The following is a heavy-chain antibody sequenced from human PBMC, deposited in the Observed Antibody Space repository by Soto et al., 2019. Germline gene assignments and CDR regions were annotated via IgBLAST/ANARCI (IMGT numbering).Heavy chain of an antibody. CDR2: ISAYNGNT. V-gene: IGHV1-18*01. CDR1: GYTFTSYG. Sequence: ASVKVSCKASGYTFTSYGISWVRQAPGQGLGWMGWISAYNGNTNYAQKLQGRVTMTTDTSTSTAYMELRSLRSDDTAVYYCARSYCSSTSCRPPYYFDYWGQGTLVTVS. J-gene: IGHJ4*02. D-gene: IGHD2-2*01. CDR3: ARSYCSSTSCRPPYYFDY.